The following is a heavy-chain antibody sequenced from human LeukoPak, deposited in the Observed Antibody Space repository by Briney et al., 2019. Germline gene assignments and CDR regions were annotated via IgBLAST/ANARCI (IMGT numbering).Heavy chain of an antibody. D-gene: IGHD2-15*01. CDR3: ARVDVVGEYYFDY. CDR2: IYYSGST. Sequence: TLSLTCTVSGGSISSGDYYWSWIRQPPGRGLEWIGYIYYSGSTYYNPSLKSRVTISVDTSKNQFSLKLSSVTAADTAVYYCARVDVVGEYYFDYWGQGTLVTVSS. V-gene: IGHV4-30-4*01. J-gene: IGHJ4*02. CDR1: GGSISSGDYY.